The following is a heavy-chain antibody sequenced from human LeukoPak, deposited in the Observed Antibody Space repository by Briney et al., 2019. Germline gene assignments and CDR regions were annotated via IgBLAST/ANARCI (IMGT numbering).Heavy chain of an antibody. CDR2: MNPNSGNT. J-gene: IGHJ4*02. Sequence: ASVKVSCKASGYTFTSYDINWVQQATGQGLEWMGWMNPNSGNTGYAQKFQGRVTMTRNTSISTAYMELSSLRSEDTAVYYCARGTDIVVVPAANNGFDYWGQGTLVTVSS. CDR1: GYTFTSYD. CDR3: ARGTDIVVVPAANNGFDY. V-gene: IGHV1-8*01. D-gene: IGHD2-2*01.